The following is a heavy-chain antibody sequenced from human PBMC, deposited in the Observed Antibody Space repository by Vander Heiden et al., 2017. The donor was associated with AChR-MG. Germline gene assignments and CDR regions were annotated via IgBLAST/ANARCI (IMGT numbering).Heavy chain of an antibody. CDR3: AKGSGQWRGFDP. CDR1: GFTFSSYA. Sequence: EVQLLESGGGLVQPGGSLRLSCAASGFTFSSYAMSWVRQGPGKGLEWVSAISGSGGSTYYADSVKGRFTISRDNSKNTLYLQMNSLRAEDTAVYYCAKGSGQWRGFDPWGQGTLVTVSS. V-gene: IGHV3-23*01. CDR2: ISGSGGST. D-gene: IGHD3-10*01. J-gene: IGHJ5*02.